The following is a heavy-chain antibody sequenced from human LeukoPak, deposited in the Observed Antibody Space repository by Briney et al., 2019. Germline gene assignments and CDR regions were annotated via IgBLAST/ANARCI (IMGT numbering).Heavy chain of an antibody. Sequence: PSETLSLTCSVSGGSIISSSYYWGWIRQPPGKGLEWIGSIFYSGSTYYNPSLKGRVTISVDTSKSKFSLMLSSVTAADTAVFYCARHFHDPRYYYYYMDVWGKGTTVTVSS. CDR1: GGSIISSSYY. D-gene: IGHD1-1*01. CDR2: IFYSGST. V-gene: IGHV4-39*01. CDR3: ARHFHDPRYYYYYMDV. J-gene: IGHJ6*03.